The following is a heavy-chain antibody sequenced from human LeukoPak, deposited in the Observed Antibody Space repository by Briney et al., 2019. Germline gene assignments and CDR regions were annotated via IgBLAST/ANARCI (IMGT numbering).Heavy chain of an antibody. V-gene: IGHV4-59*08. CDR2: IFSRGST. Sequence: PLETLSLTCTVSGGSISSYYWSWIRQPPGEGLEWIGYIFSRGSTHYNPSLKSRLTISIDTSKNQFSLKLNSVTAADTAVYYCARHGEGGNSYYYYMDVWGKGTTVTVSS. CDR3: ARHGEGGNSYYYYMDV. D-gene: IGHD3-10*01. J-gene: IGHJ6*03. CDR1: GGSISSYY.